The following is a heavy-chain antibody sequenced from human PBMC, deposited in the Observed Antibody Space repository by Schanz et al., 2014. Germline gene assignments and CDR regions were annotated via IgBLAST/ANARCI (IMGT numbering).Heavy chain of an antibody. D-gene: IGHD6-19*01. J-gene: IGHJ4*02. CDR3: AASSGWHPSTDY. CDR1: GFPFSDYF. CDR2: IGNGGVTI. V-gene: IGHV3-11*01. Sequence: VQLVESGGGVVQPGRSLRLSCTASGFPFSDYFMAWIRQPPGRGLEWVSYIGNGGVTIYYADSVKGRFTISRDNAKSSLYLQMNSLRVEDTAVYYCAASSGWHPSTDYWGQGTLVTVSS.